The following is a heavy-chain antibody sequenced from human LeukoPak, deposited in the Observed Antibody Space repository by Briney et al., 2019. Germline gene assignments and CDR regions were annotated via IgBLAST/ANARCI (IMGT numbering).Heavy chain of an antibody. D-gene: IGHD1-26*01. CDR2: TYYRSKWYT. Sequence: SQTLSLTCAISGDSVSSNSAAWNWIRQSPSRGLEWLGRTYYRSKWYTYYAVSVKSRITINPDTSKNQFSLQLYSVTPDDTAVYYCARGKWELLDYWGQGTLVTVSS. CDR3: ARGKWELLDY. J-gene: IGHJ4*02. V-gene: IGHV6-1*01. CDR1: GDSVSSNSAA.